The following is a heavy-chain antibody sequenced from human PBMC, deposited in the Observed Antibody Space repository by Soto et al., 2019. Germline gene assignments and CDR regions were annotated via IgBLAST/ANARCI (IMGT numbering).Heavy chain of an antibody. J-gene: IGHJ4*02. V-gene: IGHV3-23*01. D-gene: IGHD2-8*02. CDR2: ISENGGST. Sequence: GGSLRLSCAASGFTFSSYAMSWVRQAPGKGLAWVSAISENGGSTYYADSVKGRVTISRDNSKNTLYLQMNSLRAEDTAVYYCAKETTGGFCTGGACYFDHWGQGTLVTVSS. CDR3: AKETTGGFCTGGACYFDH. CDR1: GFTFSSYA.